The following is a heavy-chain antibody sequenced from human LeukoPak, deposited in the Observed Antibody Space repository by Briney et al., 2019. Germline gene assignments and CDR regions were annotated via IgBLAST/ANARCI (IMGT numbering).Heavy chain of an antibody. CDR2: TVSRGTT. V-gene: IGHV3-23*01. Sequence: GGSLRLSCVASGFTFTSDAMNWVRQAPGKGLEWVSSTVSRGTTQYADSVKGRFTVSRDTSKNTLYLQMNSLRADDTAVYYCAKCSTSAYTTGWCNWIDPWGQGSLVTVSS. CDR1: GFTFTSDA. CDR3: AKCSTSAYTTGWCNWIDP. J-gene: IGHJ5*02. D-gene: IGHD6-19*01.